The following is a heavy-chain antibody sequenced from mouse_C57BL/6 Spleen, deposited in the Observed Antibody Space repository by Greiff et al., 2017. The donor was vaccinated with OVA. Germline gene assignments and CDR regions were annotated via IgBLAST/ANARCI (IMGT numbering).Heavy chain of an antibody. CDR3: AERDYYGSSSDY. CDR1: GYTFTSYW. J-gene: IGHJ2*01. Sequence: QVHVKQPGAELVKPGASVKMSCKASGYTFTSYWITWVKQRPGQGLEWIGDIYPGSGSTNYTEKFKSKATLTVDTSSSTAYMQLSSLTSEDSAVYYCAERDYYGSSSDYWGQGTTLTVSS. V-gene: IGHV1-55*01. CDR2: IYPGSGST. D-gene: IGHD1-1*01.